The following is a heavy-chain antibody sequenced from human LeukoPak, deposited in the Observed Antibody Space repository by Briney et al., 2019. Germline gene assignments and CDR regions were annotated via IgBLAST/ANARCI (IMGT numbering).Heavy chain of an antibody. V-gene: IGHV3-48*01. Sequence: PGGSLRLSCAASGFTFSTNSMSWVRQAPGKGLEWVSYITSSGSVIHYSDSVRGRFTISRDNPKNTLYLQMNSLRAEDTAVYYCAKDYGSGTYSFDYWGQGTLLTVSS. CDR1: GFTFSTNS. J-gene: IGHJ4*02. D-gene: IGHD3-10*01. CDR3: AKDYGSGTYSFDY. CDR2: ITSSGSVI.